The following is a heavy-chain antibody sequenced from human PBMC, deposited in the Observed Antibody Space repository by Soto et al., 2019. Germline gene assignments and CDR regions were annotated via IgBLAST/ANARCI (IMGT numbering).Heavy chain of an antibody. CDR1: GGSVSSGSYY. CDR3: AREGLVETFDY. CDR2: IYYSGST. J-gene: IGHJ4*02. D-gene: IGHD6-19*01. V-gene: IGHV4-61*01. Sequence: SETLSLTCTVSGGSVSSGSYYWSWIRQPPGKGLEWIGYIYYSGSTNYNPSLKSRVTISVDTSKNQFSLKLSSVTAADTAVYYCAREGLVETFDYWGQGTLVTVSS.